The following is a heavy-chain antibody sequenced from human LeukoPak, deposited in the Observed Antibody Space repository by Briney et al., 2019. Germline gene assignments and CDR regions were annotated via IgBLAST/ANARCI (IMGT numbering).Heavy chain of an antibody. CDR3: ARNSGYSDLNY. Sequence: SETLSLTCAVYGGSFSGYYWSWIRQPPGKGLEWIGEINHSGSTNYNPSLKSRVTISVDTSKNQFSLKLSSVTAADTAIYYCARNSGYSDLNYWGQGILVTVSS. J-gene: IGHJ4*02. CDR1: GGSFSGYY. CDR2: INHSGST. D-gene: IGHD3-22*01. V-gene: IGHV4-34*01.